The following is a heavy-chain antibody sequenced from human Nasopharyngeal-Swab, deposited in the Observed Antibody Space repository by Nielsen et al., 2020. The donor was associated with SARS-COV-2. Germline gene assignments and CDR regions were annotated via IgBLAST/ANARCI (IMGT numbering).Heavy chain of an antibody. CDR2: LSSSGSTL. J-gene: IGHJ6*02. Sequence: GESLKISCAASGFTFRDYYMSWIRQAPGKGLEWVSYLSSSGSTLYYADSVKGRFTISRDNAKNSLYLQMNSLRAEDTAVYYCARDLWEGKRWSGSYYYYGMDVWGHGTAVTVSS. CDR1: GFTFRDYY. CDR3: ARDLWEGKRWSGSYYYYGMDV. D-gene: IGHD3-3*01. V-gene: IGHV3-11*01.